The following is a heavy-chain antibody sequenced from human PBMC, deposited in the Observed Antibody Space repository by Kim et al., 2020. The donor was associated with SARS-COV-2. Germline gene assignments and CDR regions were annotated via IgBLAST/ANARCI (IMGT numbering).Heavy chain of an antibody. CDR2: TSAYNGNT. J-gene: IGHJ5*02. V-gene: IGHV1-18*01. D-gene: IGHD3-10*01. Sequence: ASVKVSCKASGYTFTSYGISWVRQAPGQGLEWMGWTSAYNGNTNYAQKLQGRVTMTTDTSTSTAYMELRSLRSDDTAVYYCARIWFGETALDPWGQGTLVTVSS. CDR1: GYTFTSYG. CDR3: ARIWFGETALDP.